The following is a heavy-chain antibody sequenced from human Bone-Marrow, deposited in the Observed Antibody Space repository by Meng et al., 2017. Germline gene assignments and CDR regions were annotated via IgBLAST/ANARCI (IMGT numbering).Heavy chain of an antibody. CDR2: INAGNGNT. D-gene: IGHD4-17*01. V-gene: IGHV1-3*01. CDR1: GYTFTSYA. J-gene: IGHJ4*02. CDR3: ARRTAVSGMTFDY. Sequence: QVQVGQSGAEVKKPGASVKVSCKASGYTFTSYAMHWVRQAPGQRLEWMGWINAGNGNTKYSQKFQGRVTITRDTSASTAYMELSSLRSEDTAVYYCARRTAVSGMTFDYWGQGTLVTVSS.